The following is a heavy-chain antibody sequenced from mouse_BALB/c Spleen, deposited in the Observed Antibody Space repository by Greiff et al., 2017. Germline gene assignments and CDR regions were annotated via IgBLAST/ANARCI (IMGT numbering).Heavy chain of an antibody. D-gene: IGHD1-1*01. CDR1: GDSITSGY. Sequence: EVMLVESGPSLVKPSQTLSLTCSVTGDSITSGYWNWIRKFPGNKLEYMGYISYSGSTYYNPSLKSRISITRDTSKNQYYLQLNSVTTEDTATYYCARLGITTTGFAYWGQGTLVTVSA. V-gene: IGHV3-8*02. CDR2: ISYSGST. CDR3: ARLGITTTGFAY. J-gene: IGHJ3*01.